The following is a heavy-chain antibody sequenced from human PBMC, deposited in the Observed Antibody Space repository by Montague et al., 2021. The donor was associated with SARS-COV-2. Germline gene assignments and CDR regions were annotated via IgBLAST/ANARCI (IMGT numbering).Heavy chain of an antibody. J-gene: IGHJ6*02. V-gene: IGHV2-70*11. Sequence: PALVKPTQTLTLTCTFSGFSLSTSGMCVSWIRQPPGKALEWLARIDWDDDKYYSTSLKTRLTISKDTSKNQVVLTMTNMDPVDTATYYCARRTYDILTGYDYGMGVGGQGTTGTVSS. CDR1: GFSLSTSGMC. D-gene: IGHD3-9*01. CDR3: ARRTYDILTGYDYGMGV. CDR2: IDWDDDK.